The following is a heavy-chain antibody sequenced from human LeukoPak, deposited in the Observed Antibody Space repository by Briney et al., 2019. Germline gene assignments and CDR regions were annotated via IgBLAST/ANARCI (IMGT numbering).Heavy chain of an antibody. V-gene: IGHV4-59*01. CDR1: DGAITGYY. D-gene: IGHD6-13*01. J-gene: IGHJ4*02. Sequence: SETLSLTCTVSDGAITGYYWGWIRQPPGKGLEWIGHIHFGGSTNYNPSLKNRLTILVDTSKNYLSLKLNSVTSADTAVYYCARGYSTSWTYHFDYWGQGALVTVSS. CDR3: ARGYSTSWTYHFDY. CDR2: IHFGGST.